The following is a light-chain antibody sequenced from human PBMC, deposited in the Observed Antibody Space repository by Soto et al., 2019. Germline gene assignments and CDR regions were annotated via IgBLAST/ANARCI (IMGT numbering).Light chain of an antibody. CDR2: GAS. Sequence: EIVLTQSPGTLSLSAGERATLSCRASQSINNNYLAWYQQKPGQAPTVLISGASSRAPGIPDRFSGSGSGTDFTLTISRLDPDDFAVYYCQPYDASPTFGQGTKVEIK. CDR1: QSINNNY. J-gene: IGKJ1*01. V-gene: IGKV3-20*01. CDR3: QPYDASPT.